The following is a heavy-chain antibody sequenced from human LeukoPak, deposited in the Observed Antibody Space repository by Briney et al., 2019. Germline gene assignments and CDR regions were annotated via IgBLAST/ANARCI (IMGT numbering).Heavy chain of an antibody. Sequence: PGGSLRLSCTTSGFTFGDYPMNWVRQAPGKGLEWVSYISPTGSTMYYAESVKGRFTISRDNAKNSLYLQMNSRRAEDTAVYYCATLTVASPFDYWGQGALVTVSS. CDR1: GFTFGDYP. CDR2: ISPTGSTM. V-gene: IGHV3-48*03. CDR3: ATLTVASPFDY. J-gene: IGHJ4*02. D-gene: IGHD5-12*01.